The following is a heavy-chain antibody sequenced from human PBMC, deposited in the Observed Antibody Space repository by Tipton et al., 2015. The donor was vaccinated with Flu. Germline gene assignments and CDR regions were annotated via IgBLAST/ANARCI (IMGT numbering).Heavy chain of an antibody. CDR1: GGSISSFY. CDR3: ARGGGSPSY. V-gene: IGHV4-59*01. D-gene: IGHD2-15*01. J-gene: IGHJ4*02. CDR2: IYSSART. Sequence: LSLTCTVSGGSISSFYWSWIRQPPGKGLEWIGYIYSSARTNYNSSLESRVTISVDMSKNQFSLKLTSVTAADAAVYYCARGGGSPSYWGQGTLVTVSS.